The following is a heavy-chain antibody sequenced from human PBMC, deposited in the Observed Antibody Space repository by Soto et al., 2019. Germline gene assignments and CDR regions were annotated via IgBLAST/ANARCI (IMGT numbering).Heavy chain of an antibody. D-gene: IGHD3-9*01. Sequence: SETLSLTCAVYGGSFSGYYWSWIRQPPGKGLEWIGEINHSGSTNYNPSLKSRVTISVDTSKNQFSLKLSSVTAADTAVYYCARVSRYFDWLLLYYFDYWGQGTLVTVSS. CDR2: INHSGST. V-gene: IGHV4-34*01. J-gene: IGHJ4*02. CDR3: ARVSRYFDWLLLYYFDY. CDR1: GGSFSGYY.